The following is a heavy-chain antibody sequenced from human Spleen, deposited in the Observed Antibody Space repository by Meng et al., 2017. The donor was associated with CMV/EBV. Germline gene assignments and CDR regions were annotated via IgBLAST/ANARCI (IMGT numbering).Heavy chain of an antibody. CDR2: INHSGST. V-gene: IGHV4-34*01. J-gene: IGHJ4*02. D-gene: IGHD1-14*01. Sequence: VELQLWGAGLVKASETLSLTCAVYGGSFSGYYWSWIRQPPGKGLEWIGEINHSGSTNYNPSLKSRVTISVDTSKNQFSLKLSSVTAADTAVYYCARSGRFDYWGQGTLVTVSS. CDR1: GGSFSGYY. CDR3: ARSGRFDY.